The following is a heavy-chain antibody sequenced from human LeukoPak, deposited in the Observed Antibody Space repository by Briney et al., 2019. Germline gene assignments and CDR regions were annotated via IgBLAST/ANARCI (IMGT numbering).Heavy chain of an antibody. CDR2: ISGDGGST. D-gene: IGHD1-26*01. V-gene: IGHV3-23*01. CDR1: GFTFSSYA. Sequence: PGGSLRLSCAASGFTFSSYAMGWVRQAPGKGLEWVSVISGDGGSTYYPDSVKGRFTISRDSSKNTLYLQMNSLRAEDTAVYCCAKDSSGASGNYDYFDYWGQGTLVTVSS. J-gene: IGHJ4*02. CDR3: AKDSSGASGNYDYFDY.